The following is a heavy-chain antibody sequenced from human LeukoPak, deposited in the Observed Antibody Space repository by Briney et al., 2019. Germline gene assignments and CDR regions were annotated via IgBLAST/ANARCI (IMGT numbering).Heavy chain of an antibody. J-gene: IGHJ4*02. Sequence: SETLSLTCTVSGCSISSYYWSWIRQPPGKGLEWIGYIYYSGSTNYNPSLKSRVTISVDTSKNQFSLKLSSVTAADTAVYYCARQNYDILTGGPFDYWGQGTLVTVSS. CDR2: IYYSGST. D-gene: IGHD3-9*01. V-gene: IGHV4-59*08. CDR3: ARQNYDILTGGPFDY. CDR1: GCSISSYY.